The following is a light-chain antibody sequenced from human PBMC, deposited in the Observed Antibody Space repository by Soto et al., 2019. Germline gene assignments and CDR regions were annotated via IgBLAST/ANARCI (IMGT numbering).Light chain of an antibody. J-gene: IGLJ1*01. CDR1: SSDVGDYNY. Sequence: QSALTQPASVSGSPGQSITISCTGTSSDVGDYNYVSWYQQHPGKAPKVMIYDVSNRPSVVSNRLSGSKSGNTASLTISGLKAEDEADYYCSSYTSSSTLVFGTGTKLTVL. CDR2: DVS. V-gene: IGLV2-14*01. CDR3: SSYTSSSTLV.